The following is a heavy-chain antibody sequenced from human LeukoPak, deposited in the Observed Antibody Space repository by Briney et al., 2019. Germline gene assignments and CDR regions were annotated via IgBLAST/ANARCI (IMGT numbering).Heavy chain of an antibody. V-gene: IGHV4-59*01. CDR1: GGSMSTYY. CDR2: IYYTGST. D-gene: IGHD6-13*01. J-gene: IGHJ2*01. CDR3: AREKEQQLVRNWYFDL. Sequence: SETLSLTCTVSGGSMSTYYWSWIRQPPGKGLEWIGYIYYTGSTNYNPSLKSRVTISVDTSKNQFSLKLSSVTAADTAVYYCAREKEQQLVRNWYFDLWGRGTLATVSS.